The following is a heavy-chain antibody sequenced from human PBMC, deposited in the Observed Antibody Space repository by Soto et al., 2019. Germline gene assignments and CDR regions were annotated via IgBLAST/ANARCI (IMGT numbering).Heavy chain of an antibody. CDR2: IYYSGST. CDR3: ARNRWRGYSSGGSCYAEREYYFDY. Sequence: QVQLQESGPGLVKPSQTLSLTCTVSGGSISSGDYYWSWIRQPPGKGLEWIGYIYYSGSTYYNVSLKSRVTISVDTSKNQFSLKLNSVTAADTAVYYCARNRWRGYSSGGSCYAEREYYFDYWGQGILVTVSS. D-gene: IGHD2-15*01. CDR1: GGSISSGDYY. J-gene: IGHJ4*02. V-gene: IGHV4-30-4*01.